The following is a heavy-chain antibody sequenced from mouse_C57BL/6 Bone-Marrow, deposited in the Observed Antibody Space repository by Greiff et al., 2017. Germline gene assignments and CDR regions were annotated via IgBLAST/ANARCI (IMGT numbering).Heavy chain of an antibody. D-gene: IGHD1-1*01. CDR1: GYTFTSYD. J-gene: IGHJ1*03. Sequence: QVHVKQSGPELVKPGASVKLSCKASGYTFTSYDINWVKQRPGQGLEWIGWIYPRDGSTKYNEKFKGKATLTVDTSSSTADMELHSLTSEDSAVYFCARLEFDGSSGDWYFDVWGTGTTVTVSS. V-gene: IGHV1-85*01. CDR2: IYPRDGST. CDR3: ARLEFDGSSGDWYFDV.